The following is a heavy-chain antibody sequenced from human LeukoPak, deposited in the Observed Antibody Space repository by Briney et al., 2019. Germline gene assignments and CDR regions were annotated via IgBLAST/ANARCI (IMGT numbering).Heavy chain of an antibody. CDR3: ARSRGAAEYYFDY. D-gene: IGHD1-26*01. V-gene: IGHV3-64*01. J-gene: IGHJ4*02. CDR1: GFTFSSYA. CDR2: ISNNGGST. Sequence: GGSLRLSCAASGFTFSSYAMHWVRQAPGKGLEYVSVISNNGGSTYYANSAKGRFTVSRDNSKNTLYLQMGSLRGEDMAVYYCARSRGAAEYYFDYWGQGTLVTVSS.